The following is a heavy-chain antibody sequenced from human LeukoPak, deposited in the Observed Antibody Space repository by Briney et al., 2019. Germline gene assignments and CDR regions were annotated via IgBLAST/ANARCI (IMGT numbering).Heavy chain of an antibody. D-gene: IGHD3-10*01. CDR2: IVSSGGST. Sequence: PGGSLRLSCEASGFAFSFYAMSWLRQPPGKGLEWVSTIVSSGGSTFYADSVKGRFTVSRDNSKNTLFLQMNSLRAEDSAVYYCANTRGVINNYWGQGTLVTVSS. J-gene: IGHJ4*02. CDR3: ANTRGVINNY. V-gene: IGHV3-23*01. CDR1: GFAFSFYA.